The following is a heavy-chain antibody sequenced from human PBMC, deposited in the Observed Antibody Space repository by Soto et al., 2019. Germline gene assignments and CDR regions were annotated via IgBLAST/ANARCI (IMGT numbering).Heavy chain of an antibody. CDR2: ISFSSQTI. D-gene: IGHD5-12*01. CDR1: GFDFGDYS. J-gene: IGHJ4*02. CDR3: ARASSGYDLGDDF. V-gene: IGHV3-48*01. Sequence: PGGSLRLSCAASGFDFGDYSFHWVRQAPGKGLDWISYISFSSQTIYYADPVKGRFTVSRDNAKKSLYLQMNTLRVEDTAVYFCARASSGYDLGDDFWGQGTLVTVSS.